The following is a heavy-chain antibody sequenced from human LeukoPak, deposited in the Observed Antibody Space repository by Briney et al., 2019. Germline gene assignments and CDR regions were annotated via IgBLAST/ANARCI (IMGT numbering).Heavy chain of an antibody. V-gene: IGHV3-21*01. Sequence: GGSLRLSCVDSGFTFSTYSMNWVRQAPGKGLEWVSSISSSSSYIYYGDSVKGRFTISRDNAKNSLYLQMNSLRAEDTAVYYCARDGAVTNGRYFDYWGQGTMVTVSS. CDR2: ISSSSSYI. CDR1: GFTFSTYS. D-gene: IGHD4-17*01. J-gene: IGHJ4*03. CDR3: ARDGAVTNGRYFDY.